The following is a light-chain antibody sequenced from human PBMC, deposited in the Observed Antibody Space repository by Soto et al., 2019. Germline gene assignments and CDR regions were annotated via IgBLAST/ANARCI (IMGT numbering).Light chain of an antibody. CDR3: SSYTSSSTSYV. CDR1: SSDVGGYNY. CDR2: EVS. J-gene: IGLJ1*01. Sequence: QSALTQPASVSGSPGQSITISCNGTSSDVGGYNYVSWYQQHPGKAPKLMIYEVSNRPSGVSNRFSGSKSGNTASLTISGLQAEDEAAYYCSSYTSSSTSYVFGTGTKLTVL. V-gene: IGLV2-14*01.